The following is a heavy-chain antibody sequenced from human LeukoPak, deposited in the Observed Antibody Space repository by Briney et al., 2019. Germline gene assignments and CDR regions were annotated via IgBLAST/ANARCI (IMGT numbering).Heavy chain of an antibody. CDR2: VYYTGTT. D-gene: IGHD3-10*01. CDR1: GASIRISNYY. V-gene: IGHV4-39*01. CDR3: ARHSNYASGSTAKGLFDY. J-gene: IGHJ4*02. Sequence: PSETLSLTCTVSGASIRISNYYWGWIRQPPGKGLEWIASVYYTGTTYYNPSLKSRVTIFVGTSKNQVSLRLSSVTAADTAVYYCARHSNYASGSTAKGLFDYWGQGTLVSVSS.